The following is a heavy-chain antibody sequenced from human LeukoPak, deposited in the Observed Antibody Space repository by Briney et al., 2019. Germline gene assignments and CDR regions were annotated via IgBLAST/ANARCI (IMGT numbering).Heavy chain of an antibody. D-gene: IGHD5-12*01. CDR3: ARVGRGYSGYDYGGY. CDR2: INPNSGGT. V-gene: IGHV1-2*02. CDR1: GYTFTGYY. J-gene: IGHJ4*02. Sequence: ASVTASCKASGYTFTGYYMHWVRQAPGQGLEWMGWINPNSGGTNYAQKFQGRVTMTRDTSISTAYMELSRLRSDDTAVYYCARVGRGYSGYDYGGYWGQGTLVTVSS.